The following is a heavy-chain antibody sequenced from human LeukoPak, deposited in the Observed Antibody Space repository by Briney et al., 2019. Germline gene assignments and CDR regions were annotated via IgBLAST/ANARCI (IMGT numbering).Heavy chain of an antibody. CDR2: IYTSGST. V-gene: IGHV4-61*02. J-gene: IGHJ4*02. Sequence: SQTLSLTCTVSGGSISSGSYYWSWIRQPAGKGLEWIGRIYTSGSTNYNPSLKSRVTISVDTSKNQFSLKLSSVTAADTAVYYCARAGGNYFKFPFDSWGQGTLVTVSS. CDR3: ARAGGNYFKFPFDS. CDR1: GGSISSGSYY. D-gene: IGHD1-26*01.